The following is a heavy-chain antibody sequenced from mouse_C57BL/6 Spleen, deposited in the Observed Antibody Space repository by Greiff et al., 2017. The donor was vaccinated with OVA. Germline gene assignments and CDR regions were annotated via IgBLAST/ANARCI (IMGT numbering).Heavy chain of an antibody. CDR1: GFSFNTYA. D-gene: IGHD2-3*01. J-gene: IGHJ2*01. V-gene: IGHV10-1*01. CDR2: IRSKSNNYAT. Sequence: EVKLVESGGGLVQPKGSLKLSCAASGFSFNTYAMNWVRQAPGQGLEWVARIRSKSNNYATYYADSVKDRFTISRDDSESMLYLQMNNLKTEDTAMYYCVTGDGYFDYWGQGTTLTVSS. CDR3: VTGDGYFDY.